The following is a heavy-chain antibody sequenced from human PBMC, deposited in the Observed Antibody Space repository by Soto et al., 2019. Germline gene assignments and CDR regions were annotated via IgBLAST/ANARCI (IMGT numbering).Heavy chain of an antibody. J-gene: IGHJ6*02. Sequence: SETLSLTCTVSGGSISSYYWSWIRQPPGKGLEWIGYIYYSGSTNYNPSLKSRVTISVDTSKNQFSLKLSSVTAADTAVYYCASGSDYGDSHYYYYYGMDVWGQGTTVTVSS. CDR3: ASGSDYGDSHYYYYYGMDV. CDR2: IYYSGST. CDR1: GGSISSYY. V-gene: IGHV4-59*01. D-gene: IGHD4-17*01.